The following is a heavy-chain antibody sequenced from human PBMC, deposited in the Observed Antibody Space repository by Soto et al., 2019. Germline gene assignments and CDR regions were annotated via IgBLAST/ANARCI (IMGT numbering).Heavy chain of an antibody. J-gene: IGHJ6*02. Sequence: QVQLVQSGAEVKKPGASVKVSCKASGYTFTSYGISWVRQAPGQGLEWIGWISAYNGNTNYAQKLQGRVTMTTDTSTSTAYMELRSLRSDDTAVYYCARDTVVVVAATDYYGMDVWGQGTTVTVSS. D-gene: IGHD2-15*01. V-gene: IGHV1-18*01. CDR2: ISAYNGNT. CDR3: ARDTVVVVAATDYYGMDV. CDR1: GYTFTSYG.